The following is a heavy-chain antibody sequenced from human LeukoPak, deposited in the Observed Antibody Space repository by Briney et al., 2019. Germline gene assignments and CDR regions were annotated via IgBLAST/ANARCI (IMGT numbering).Heavy chain of an antibody. J-gene: IGHJ5*02. CDR2: INHSGST. CDR3: ARGSSLWFGELGNWFDP. V-gene: IGHV4-34*01. CDR1: GGSFSGYY. Sequence: SETLSLTCAVYGGSFSGYYWSWIRQPPGKGLEWIGEINHSGSTNYNPSLKSRVTISVDTSKNQFSLKLSSVTAADTAVYYCARGSSLWFGELGNWFDPWGQGTLVTVSS. D-gene: IGHD3-10*01.